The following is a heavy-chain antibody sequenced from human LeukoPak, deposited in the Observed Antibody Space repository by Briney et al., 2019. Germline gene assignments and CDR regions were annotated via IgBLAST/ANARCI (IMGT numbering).Heavy chain of an antibody. J-gene: IGHJ5*02. D-gene: IGHD1-26*01. Sequence: SETLSLTCTVSGGSISGYYWNWIRLAPGKGLEWIGYIYSNGGTNYNPSLKSRVTISVDTSKNQFSLKLTSVTAADTAVYYCAIVGSTFWFDPWGQGTLVTVSS. CDR3: AIVGSTFWFDP. CDR2: IYSNGGT. V-gene: IGHV4-59*12. CDR1: GGSISGYY.